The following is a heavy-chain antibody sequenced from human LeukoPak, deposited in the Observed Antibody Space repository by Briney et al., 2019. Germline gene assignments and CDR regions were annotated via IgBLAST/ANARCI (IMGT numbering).Heavy chain of an antibody. CDR1: GGSFSGYY. D-gene: IGHD5-12*01. J-gene: IGHJ5*02. Sequence: PSETLSLTCAVYGGSFSGYYWSWIRQPPGKGLEWIGEINHSGSTNYNPSLKSRVTISVDTSKNQFSLKPSSVTAADTAVYYCARRRNIVATIGFDPWGQGTLVTVSS. CDR2: INHSGST. V-gene: IGHV4-34*01. CDR3: ARRRNIVATIGFDP.